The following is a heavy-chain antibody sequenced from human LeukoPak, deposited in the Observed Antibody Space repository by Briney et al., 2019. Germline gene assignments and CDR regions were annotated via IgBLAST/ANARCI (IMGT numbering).Heavy chain of an antibody. Sequence: GRSLRLSCAASGFTFTKYSLHWVRQAPGKGLEWVAVIWYDGSKEYYADSVKGRFTISRDNSENTLYLHMNSLRAEDTAVYYCARSWTQYYFDYWGQGTLVTVSA. CDR2: IWYDGSKE. CDR1: GFTFTKYS. J-gene: IGHJ4*02. D-gene: IGHD3/OR15-3a*01. V-gene: IGHV3-33*01. CDR3: ARSWTQYYFDY.